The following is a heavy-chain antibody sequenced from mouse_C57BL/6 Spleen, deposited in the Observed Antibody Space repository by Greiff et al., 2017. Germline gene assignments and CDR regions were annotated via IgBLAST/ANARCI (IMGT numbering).Heavy chain of an antibody. V-gene: IGHV1-52*01. CDR2: IDPSDSET. CDR3: AREAITTVVATDYFDY. D-gene: IGHD1-1*01. Sequence: VQLQQPGAELVRPGSSVKLSCKASGYTFTSYWMHWVKQRPIQGLEWIGNIDPSDSETPYNQKFKDKATLTVDKSSSTAYMQLSSLTSEDSAVYYCAREAITTVVATDYFDYWGQGTTLTVSS. CDR1: GYTFTSYW. J-gene: IGHJ2*01.